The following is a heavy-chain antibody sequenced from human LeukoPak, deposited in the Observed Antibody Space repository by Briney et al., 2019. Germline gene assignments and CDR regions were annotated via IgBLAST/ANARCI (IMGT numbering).Heavy chain of an antibody. Sequence: ASVKVSCKASGYTFTGYYMHWVRQAPGQGLEWMGRINPNSGGTNYAQKFQGRVTMTRDTSISTAYMELSRLRSDDTAVYYCARNFITIFGVVGAFDIWGQGTMVTVSS. CDR3: ARNFITIFGVVGAFDI. J-gene: IGHJ3*02. CDR1: GYTFTGYY. CDR2: INPNSGGT. D-gene: IGHD3-3*01. V-gene: IGHV1-2*06.